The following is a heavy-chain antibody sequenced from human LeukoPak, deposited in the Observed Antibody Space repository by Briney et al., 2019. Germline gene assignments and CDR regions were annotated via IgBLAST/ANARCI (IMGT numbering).Heavy chain of an antibody. V-gene: IGHV4-39*01. J-gene: IGHJ4*02. CDR3: ARCLTDLIAVAGMIDY. D-gene: IGHD6-19*01. CDR1: GGSISSSSYY. Sequence: SETLSLTCTVSGGSISSSSYYWGWIRQPPGKGPEWIGSIYYSGSTYYNPSLKSRVTISVDTSKNQFSLKLSSVTAADTAVYYCARCLTDLIAVAGMIDYWGQGTLVTVSS. CDR2: IYYSGST.